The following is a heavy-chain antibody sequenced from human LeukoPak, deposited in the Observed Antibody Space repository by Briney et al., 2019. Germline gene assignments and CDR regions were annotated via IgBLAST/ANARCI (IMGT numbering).Heavy chain of an antibody. CDR3: ARDWSAHYFDY. V-gene: IGHV3-48*04. Sequence: GGSLRLSCTASGFSFSTYGFNWVRQAPGKGLEWVSYISSSSALYYTDSVKGRFTMSRDNANNPLHLQMNSLRTEDTAVYYCARDWSAHYFDYWGQGILVTISS. CDR1: GFSFSTYG. J-gene: IGHJ4*02. CDR2: ISSSSAL.